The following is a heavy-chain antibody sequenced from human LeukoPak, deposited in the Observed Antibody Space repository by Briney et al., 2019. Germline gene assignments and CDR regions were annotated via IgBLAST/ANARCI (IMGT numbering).Heavy chain of an antibody. J-gene: IGHJ5*02. CDR2: IYYSGST. Sequence: PSETLSLTCTVSGGSISSYYWSWIRQPPGKGLEWIGYIYYSGSTNYNPSLKSRVTISVDTSKNQFSLKLSSVTAADAAVYYCARVPSGGSGSYYNSWFDPWGQGTLVTVSS. D-gene: IGHD3-10*01. CDR1: GGSISSYY. CDR3: ARVPSGGSGSYYNSWFDP. V-gene: IGHV4-59*01.